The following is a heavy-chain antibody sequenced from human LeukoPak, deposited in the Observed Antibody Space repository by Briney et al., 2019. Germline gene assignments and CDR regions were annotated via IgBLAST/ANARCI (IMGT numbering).Heavy chain of an antibody. CDR1: GGSISSYY. D-gene: IGHD1-7*01. J-gene: IGHJ6*03. CDR2: IYYSGST. Sequence: SETLSLTCTVSGGSISSYYWSWIRQPPGKGLEWIGYIYYSGSTNYNPSLKSRVTISVDTSKNQFSLKLSSVTAADTAVYYCARDLELLLDYYMDVWGKGTTVTVSS. CDR3: ARDLELLLDYYMDV. V-gene: IGHV4-59*01.